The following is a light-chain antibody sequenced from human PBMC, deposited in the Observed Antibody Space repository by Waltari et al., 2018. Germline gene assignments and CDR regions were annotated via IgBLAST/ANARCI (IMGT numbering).Light chain of an antibody. CDR3: HQYNNWPPFT. CDR1: QNVNSN. CDR2: GAS. J-gene: IGKJ2*01. V-gene: IGKV3-15*01. Sequence: MSPSSSTLSVSPGERATLSCRASQNVNSNLAWYQQKPGQAPRLLIYGASTTATGIPARFSGSGSGTEFTLTISSLQSEDFAVYYCHQYNNWPPFTFGQGTKLEIK.